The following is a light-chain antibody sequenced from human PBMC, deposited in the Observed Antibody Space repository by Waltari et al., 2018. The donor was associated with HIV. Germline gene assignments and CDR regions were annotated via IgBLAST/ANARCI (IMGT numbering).Light chain of an antibody. Sequence: QSVLTQPSSASGTPGQRVAVSCSGRSSNRESNTVNCYQQLPGTAPTLLVYSNNRRPSGVPDRISGSKSGTSASLAISGLQSEDEADYYCAAWDDSLNGWVFGGGTKLTVL. V-gene: IGLV1-44*01. CDR1: SSNRESNT. CDR2: SNN. J-gene: IGLJ3*02. CDR3: AAWDDSLNGWV.